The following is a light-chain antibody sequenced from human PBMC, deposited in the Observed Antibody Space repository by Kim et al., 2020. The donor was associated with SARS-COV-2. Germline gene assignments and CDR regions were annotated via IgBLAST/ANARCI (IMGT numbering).Light chain of an antibody. CDR1: QGITNY. CDR2: GAS. V-gene: IGKV1-39*01. CDR3: QQSFSSPPYT. J-gene: IGKJ2*01. Sequence: ASLGHRGISTCRASQGITNYLNWYQQRPGKAPKLLIYGASKLQSGVPTRFSGGGSGTEFTLTINSLQAGDFATYYCQQSFSSPPYTFGQETKLEI.